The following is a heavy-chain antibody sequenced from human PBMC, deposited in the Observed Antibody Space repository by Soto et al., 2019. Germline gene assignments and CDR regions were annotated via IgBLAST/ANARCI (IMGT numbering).Heavy chain of an antibody. V-gene: IGHV1-69*01. Sequence: QVQLVQSGTEVKKPGSSVKVSCKASGGTFSSYAISWVRQAPGQGLAWMGGIIPIFGTTNYAKRFQGRVSITADESTSTTYMELSSLRSEDTAVYYCAVSYKYGSGTFDAFDIWGQGTLVTVSS. CDR3: AVSYKYGSGTFDAFDI. CDR2: IIPIFGTT. CDR1: GGTFSSYA. D-gene: IGHD3-10*01. J-gene: IGHJ3*02.